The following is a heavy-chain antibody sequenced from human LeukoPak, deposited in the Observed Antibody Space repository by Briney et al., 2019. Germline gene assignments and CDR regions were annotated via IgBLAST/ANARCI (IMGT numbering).Heavy chain of an antibody. V-gene: IGHV3-48*01. CDR2: ISSSSSTI. J-gene: IGHJ4*02. Sequence: PGGSLRLSCAASGFTFSSYSMNWVRQAPGKGLEWVSYISSSSSTIYYADSVKGRFTISRDNAKNSLYLQMNSLRAEDTAVYYCAREGGITVAGKFDSWGQGTLVTASS. CDR3: AREGGITVAGKFDS. D-gene: IGHD6-19*01. CDR1: GFTFSSYS.